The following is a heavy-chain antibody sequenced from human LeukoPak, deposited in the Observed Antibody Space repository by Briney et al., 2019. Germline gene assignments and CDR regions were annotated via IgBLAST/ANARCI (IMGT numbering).Heavy chain of an antibody. D-gene: IGHD2-8*01. CDR1: GFTFTNYA. V-gene: IGHV3-30*09. CDR3: VRVSGFCTNGVCPSFDP. CDR2: VSYDGTDT. J-gene: IGHJ5*02. Sequence: GGSLRLSCAASGFTFTNYAMNWVRQAPGKGLEWVATVSYDGTDTSYADSVKGRFAIFRDNSKNTFYLQMNSLRTEDTAVYYCVRVSGFCTNGVCPSFDPWGQGTLVTVSS.